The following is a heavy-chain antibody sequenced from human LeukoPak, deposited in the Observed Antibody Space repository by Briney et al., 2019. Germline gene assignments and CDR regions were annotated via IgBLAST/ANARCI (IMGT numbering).Heavy chain of an antibody. CDR2: VFPGDFST. Sequence: AESLKISCEASGYSFTSYWITWVRQMPAKGREWMGIVFPGDFSTRYSPSFQGQVTISADRSTNTAYLQWNSLTASDTATYYCARKTYCTTSRCYYGMDVWGEGTTVTVTS. CDR3: ARKTYCTTSRCYYGMDV. D-gene: IGHD2-8*01. CDR1: GYSFTSYW. V-gene: IGHV5-51*01. J-gene: IGHJ6*04.